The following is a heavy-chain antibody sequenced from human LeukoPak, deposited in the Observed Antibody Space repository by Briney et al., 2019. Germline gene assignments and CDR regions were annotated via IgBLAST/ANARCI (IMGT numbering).Heavy chain of an antibody. J-gene: IGHJ6*02. D-gene: IGHD1-1*01. CDR2: IYYSGST. V-gene: IGHV4-39*07. Sequence: SETLSLTCTVSGGSISSSSYYWGWIRQPPGKGLEWIGSIYYSGSTNYNPSLKSRVTISVDTSKNQFSLKLSSVTAADTAVYYCASSWNPRSYYYGMDVWGQGTTITVSS. CDR1: GGSISSSSYY. CDR3: ASSWNPRSYYYGMDV.